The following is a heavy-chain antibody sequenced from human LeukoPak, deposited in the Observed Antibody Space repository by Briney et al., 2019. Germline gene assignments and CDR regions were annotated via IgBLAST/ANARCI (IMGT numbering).Heavy chain of an antibody. Sequence: GGSLRLYCAASGLNFSSYWMRWVRQAPGKGLEGVANIKQDGSEKYYVDSVKSRFTISTDNAKNSLYLQMNSLRAEDTAVYYCARDGVYSSGWYYFDYWGQGTLVTVSS. CDR1: GLNFSSYW. D-gene: IGHD6-19*01. CDR3: ARDGVYSSGWYYFDY. CDR2: IKQDGSEK. J-gene: IGHJ4*02. V-gene: IGHV3-7*05.